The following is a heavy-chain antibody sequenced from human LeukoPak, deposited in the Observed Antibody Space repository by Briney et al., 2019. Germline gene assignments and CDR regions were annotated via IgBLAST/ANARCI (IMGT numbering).Heavy chain of an antibody. Sequence: ASVKVSCKVSGYTLTELSMHWVRQAPGKGLEWMGGFDPKDGETIYAQKFQGRVTMTEDTSTDTAYMELSSLRSEDTAVYYCATPKPRNMWAYYYDSSGLNARPPRNSHAFDIWGQGTMVTVSS. J-gene: IGHJ3*02. CDR3: ATPKPRNMWAYYYDSSGLNARPPRNSHAFDI. CDR1: GYTLTELS. D-gene: IGHD3-22*01. V-gene: IGHV1-24*01. CDR2: FDPKDGET.